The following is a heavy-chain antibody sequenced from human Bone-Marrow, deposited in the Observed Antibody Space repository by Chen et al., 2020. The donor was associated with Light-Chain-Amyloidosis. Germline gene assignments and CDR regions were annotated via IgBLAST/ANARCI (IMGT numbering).Heavy chain of an antibody. CDR3: VASHVIVGALES. Sequence: EVQLVESGGGLVQAGGSLRLSCAASGFTFRDSGIHWVRQASGKGLEWLGRIRTKNSGYTTSYAAPVEGRFTVSRDDSKTTAYLQMDSLKIEDTALYYCVASHVIVGALESWGQGTLVIVSP. CDR2: IRTKNSGYTT. D-gene: IGHD2-21*01. J-gene: IGHJ4*02. CDR1: GFTFRDSG. V-gene: IGHV3-73*01.